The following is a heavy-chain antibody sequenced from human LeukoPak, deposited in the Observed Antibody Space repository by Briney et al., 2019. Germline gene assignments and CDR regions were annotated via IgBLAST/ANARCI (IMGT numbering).Heavy chain of an antibody. CDR2: IKQDGSEK. J-gene: IGHJ4*02. CDR3: ARKITIFGVVIIDTGGYFDY. V-gene: IGHV3-7*01. CDR1: GFTFSSYA. Sequence: GGSLRLSCAASGFTFSSYAMSWVRQAPGKGLEWVANIKQDGSEKYYVDSVKGRFTISRDNAKNSLYLQMNSLRAEDTAVYCCARKITIFGVVIIDTGGYFDYWGQGTLVTVSS. D-gene: IGHD3-3*01.